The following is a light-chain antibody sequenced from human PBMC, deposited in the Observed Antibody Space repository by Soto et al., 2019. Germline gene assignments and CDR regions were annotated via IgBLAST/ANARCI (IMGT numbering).Light chain of an antibody. CDR3: VLYMGGGIGV. CDR2: STN. Sequence: QTVVTQEPSFSVSPGGTVTLTCGLSSGSVSINYYPSWYQQTPGQAPRTLIYSTNTRSSGVPDRFSGSILGNKAALTITGAQADDESDYYCVLYMGGGIGVFGGGTKLTVL. CDR1: SGSVSINYY. V-gene: IGLV8-61*01. J-gene: IGLJ3*02.